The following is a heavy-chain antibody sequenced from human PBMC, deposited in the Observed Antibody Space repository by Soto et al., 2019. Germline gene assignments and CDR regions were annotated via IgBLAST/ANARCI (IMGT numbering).Heavy chain of an antibody. V-gene: IGHV3-74*01. J-gene: IGHJ6*03. Sequence: QPGGSLRLSCAASGFTFSSYWMHWVRQAPGKGLVWVSRINSDGSSTSYADSVKGRFTISRDNAKNTLYLQMNSLRAEDTAVYYCARVQSSSWYPYYYYYYMDVWGKGTTVTVSS. CDR3: ARVQSSSWYPYYYYYYMDV. CDR1: GFTFSSYW. D-gene: IGHD6-13*01. CDR2: INSDGSST.